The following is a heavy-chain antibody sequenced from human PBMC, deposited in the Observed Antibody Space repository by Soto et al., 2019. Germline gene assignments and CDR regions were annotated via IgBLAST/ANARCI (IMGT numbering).Heavy chain of an antibody. CDR1: GYTFTGYY. CDR2: INPNSGGT. D-gene: IGHD3-10*01. J-gene: IGHJ4*02. Sequence: GASVKVSCKASGYTFTGYYMHWVRQAPGQGLEWMGWINPNSGGTNYAQKFQGWVTMTRDTSISTAYMELSRLRSDDTAVYYCARDRSVVNYYYGSGSYLFDYWGQGTLVTVSS. V-gene: IGHV1-2*04. CDR3: ARDRSVVNYYYGSGSYLFDY.